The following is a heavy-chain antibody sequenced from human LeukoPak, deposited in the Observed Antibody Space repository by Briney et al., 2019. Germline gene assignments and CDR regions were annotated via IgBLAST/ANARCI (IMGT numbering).Heavy chain of an antibody. Sequence: PSETLSLTCTVSGDSMTDNNFYWGWTRQSPQKGLEWIASIYYNGRSLYNPSLRSRVTISLDAPKNQIFLKLSSVTAADTAVYYCTKDSFGAVRDSWGRGILVTVSS. CDR3: TKDSFGAVRDS. D-gene: IGHD1-26*01. J-gene: IGHJ5*02. V-gene: IGHV4-39*07. CDR2: IYYNGRS. CDR1: GDSMTDNNFY.